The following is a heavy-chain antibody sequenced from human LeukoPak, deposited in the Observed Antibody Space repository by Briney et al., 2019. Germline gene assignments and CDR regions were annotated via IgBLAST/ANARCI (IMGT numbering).Heavy chain of an antibody. CDR3: ARTWELLHFDY. D-gene: IGHD1-26*01. V-gene: IGHV4-59*01. CDR1: GGSISSYY. Sequence: SETLSLTCTVSGGSISSYYWSWIRQPPGKGLEWIGYVYYSGSTNYNPSLKSRVTMSVDTSKNQFSLKLSSVTAADTAVYYCARTWELLHFDYWGQGTLVTVSS. J-gene: IGHJ4*02. CDR2: VYYSGST.